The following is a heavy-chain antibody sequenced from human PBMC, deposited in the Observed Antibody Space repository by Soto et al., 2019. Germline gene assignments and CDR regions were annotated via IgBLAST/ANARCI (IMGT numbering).Heavy chain of an antibody. CDR3: AHLVVAEVTDYFDG. CDR2: IYWDDDK. Sequence: QITLKESGPTLVKPTQTLTLTCTFSGFSLSTSGVGVGWIRQPPGKALEWLAFIYWDDDKRYSPSLKSRLTIIKDTSKTQVVLRMTNMDPVDTATYNCAHLVVAEVTDYFDGWGQGTLVTVSS. D-gene: IGHD5-18*01. V-gene: IGHV2-5*02. J-gene: IGHJ4*02. CDR1: GFSLSTSGVG.